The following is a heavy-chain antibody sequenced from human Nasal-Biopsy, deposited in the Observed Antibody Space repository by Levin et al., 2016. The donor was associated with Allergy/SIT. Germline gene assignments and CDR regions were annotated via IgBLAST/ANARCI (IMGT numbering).Heavy chain of an antibody. CDR2: IRNHGGST. CDR1: GFTFTSSA. J-gene: IGHJ6*02. D-gene: IGHD2-2*01. CDR3: VKGGGVPADGVYYYHEGMDV. V-gene: IGHV3-64D*06. Sequence: GESLKISCSASGFTFTSSAMHWVRQAPGKGPEYVSTIRNHGGSTYYADSVKGRFTISRDNSNNMLYLQLSSLRPEDTAVYYCVKGGGVPADGVYYYHEGMDVWGRGTTVTVSS.